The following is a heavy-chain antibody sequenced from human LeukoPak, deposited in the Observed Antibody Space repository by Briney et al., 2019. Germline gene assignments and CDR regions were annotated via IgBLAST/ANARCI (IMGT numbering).Heavy chain of an antibody. CDR2: ISSSSSYI. Sequence: TGGSLRLSCAASGFTFSSYSMNWVRQAPGKGLEWVSSISSSSSYIYYADSVKGRFTISRDNAKNSLYLQMNSLRAEDTAVYYCAREEWGSTALHPWGQGTLVTVSS. V-gene: IGHV3-21*01. CDR3: AREEWGSTALHP. J-gene: IGHJ5*02. CDR1: GFTFSSYS. D-gene: IGHD3-3*01.